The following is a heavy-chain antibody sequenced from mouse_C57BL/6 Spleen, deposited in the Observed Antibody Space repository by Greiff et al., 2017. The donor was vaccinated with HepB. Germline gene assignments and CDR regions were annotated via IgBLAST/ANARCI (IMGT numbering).Heavy chain of an antibody. CDR1: GYTFTSYW. CDR2: INPSSGYT. V-gene: IGHV1-7*01. CDR3: ARGYYGSSPDY. J-gene: IGHJ2*01. Sequence: VQRVESGAELAKPGASVKLSCKASGYTFTSYWMHWVKQRPGQGLEWIGYINPSSGYTKYNQKFKDKATLTADKSSSTAYMQLSSLTYEDSAVYYCARGYYGSSPDYWGQGTTLTVSS. D-gene: IGHD1-1*01.